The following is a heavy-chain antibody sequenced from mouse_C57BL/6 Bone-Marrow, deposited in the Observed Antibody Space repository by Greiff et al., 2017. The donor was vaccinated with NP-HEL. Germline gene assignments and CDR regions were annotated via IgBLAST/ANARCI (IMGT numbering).Heavy chain of an antibody. Sequence: VKLMESGAELARPGASVKLSCKASGYTFTSYGISWVKQRTGQGLEWIGEIYPRSGNTYYNEKFKGKATLTADKSSSTAYMELRSLTSEDSAAYFCAREITTVDYAMDYWGQGTSVTVSS. CDR3: AREITTVDYAMDY. D-gene: IGHD1-1*01. J-gene: IGHJ4*01. CDR2: IYPRSGNT. CDR1: GYTFTSYG. V-gene: IGHV1-81*01.